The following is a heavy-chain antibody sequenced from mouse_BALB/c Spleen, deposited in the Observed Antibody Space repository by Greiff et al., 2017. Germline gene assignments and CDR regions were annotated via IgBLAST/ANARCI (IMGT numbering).Heavy chain of an antibody. J-gene: IGHJ3*01. CDR2: IWAGGST. V-gene: IGHV2-9*02. CDR3: AREDYGRFAY. CDR1: GFSLTSYG. Sequence: VQLVESGPGLVAPSQSLSITCTVSGFSLTSYGVHWVRQPPGKGLEWLGVIWAGGSTNYNSALMSRLSISKDNSKSQVFLKMNSLQTDDTAMYYCAREDYGRFAYWGQGTLVTVSA. D-gene: IGHD1-2*01.